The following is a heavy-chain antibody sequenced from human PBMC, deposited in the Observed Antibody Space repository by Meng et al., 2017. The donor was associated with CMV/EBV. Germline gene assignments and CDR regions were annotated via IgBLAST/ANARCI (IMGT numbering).Heavy chain of an antibody. CDR3: ARFERTYGMDV. V-gene: IGHV4-39*07. J-gene: IGHJ6*02. Sequence: SETLSLTCTVSGGSISSSSYYWGWIRQPPGRGLEWIGSIYYSGSTYYTPSLKSRVTISVDTSKNQFSLKLSSVTAADTAVYYCARFERTYGMDVWGQGTTVTVSS. CDR1: GGSISSSSYY. CDR2: IYYSGST.